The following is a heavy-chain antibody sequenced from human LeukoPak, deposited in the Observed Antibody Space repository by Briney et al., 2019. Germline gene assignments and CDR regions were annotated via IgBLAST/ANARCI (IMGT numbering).Heavy chain of an antibody. CDR1: GYSISSGYY. D-gene: IGHD2-2*01. CDR3: ARLASSTSSPRYYYYYYYMDV. Sequence: SDTLSLTCAVSGYSISSGYYWGWIRQPPGKGLGWIGSFYHSGSTYYNPSLKRRVTISGDTSKNHFSLKLSSVTAADTAVYYCARLASSTSSPRYYYYYYYMDVWGKGTTVTVSS. CDR2: FYHSGST. J-gene: IGHJ6*03. V-gene: IGHV4-38-2*01.